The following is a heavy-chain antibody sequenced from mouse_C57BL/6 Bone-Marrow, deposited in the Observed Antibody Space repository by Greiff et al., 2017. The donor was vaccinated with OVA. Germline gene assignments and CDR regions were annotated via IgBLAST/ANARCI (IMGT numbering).Heavy chain of an antibody. CDR1: GFSLSTFGLG. CDR3: ARIAPYGSRYYFDY. V-gene: IGHV8-8*01. CDR2: IWWDDDK. J-gene: IGHJ2*01. D-gene: IGHD1-1*01. Sequence: QVTLKESGPGILQPSQTLSLTCSFSGFSLSTFGLGVGWIRQPSGMGLEWLAHIWWDDDKYYNPALKSRLTISKDTSKNQVFRKIANVDTAETATYYCARIAPYGSRYYFDYWGQGTTLTVSS.